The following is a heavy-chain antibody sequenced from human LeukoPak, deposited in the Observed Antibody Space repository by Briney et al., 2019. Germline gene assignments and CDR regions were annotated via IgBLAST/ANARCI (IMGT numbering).Heavy chain of an antibody. CDR2: IYYSGST. CDR1: GGSISSYY. D-gene: IGHD3-3*01. CDR3: ARGKAEYYDFWSGTIFDY. Sequence: PSETLSLTCTVSGGSISSYYWSRIRQPPGKGLEWIGYIYYSGSTNYNPSLKSRVTISVDTSKNQFSLKLSSVTAADTAVYYCARGKAEYYDFWSGTIFDYWGQGTLVTVSS. V-gene: IGHV4-59*01. J-gene: IGHJ4*02.